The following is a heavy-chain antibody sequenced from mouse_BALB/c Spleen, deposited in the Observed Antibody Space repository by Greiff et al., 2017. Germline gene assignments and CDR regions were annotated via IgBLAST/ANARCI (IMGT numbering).Heavy chain of an antibody. CDR2: ISSGGST. D-gene: IGHD2-4*01. Sequence: VQVVESGGGLVKPGGSLKLSCAASGFTFSSYAMSWVRQTPEKRLEWVASISSGGSTYYPDSVKGRFTISRDNARNILYLQMSSLRSEDTAMYYCARSDYDGAWFAYWGQGTLVTVSA. CDR3: ARSDYDGAWFAY. CDR1: GFTFSSYA. J-gene: IGHJ3*01. V-gene: IGHV5-6-5*01.